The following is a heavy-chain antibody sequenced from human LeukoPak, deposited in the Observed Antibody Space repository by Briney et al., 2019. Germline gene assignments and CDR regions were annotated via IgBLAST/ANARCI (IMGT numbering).Heavy chain of an antibody. D-gene: IGHD2-2*01. CDR1: GYTFTSYG. CDR2: ISAYNGNT. CDR3: ARSAGQLLWSNWFDP. Sequence: GASVKVSCKASGYTFTSYGISWVRQAPGQGLEWMGWISAYNGNTNYAQKLQGRVTMTTDTSTSTAYMELRSLRSDDTAVYYCARSAGQLLWSNWFDPWGQGTLVTVSS. V-gene: IGHV1-18*01. J-gene: IGHJ5*02.